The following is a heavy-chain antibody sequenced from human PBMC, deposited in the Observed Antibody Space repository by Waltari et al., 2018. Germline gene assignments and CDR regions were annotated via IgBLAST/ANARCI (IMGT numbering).Heavy chain of an antibody. CDR2: IYPSMGNT. V-gene: IGHV1-18*01. Sequence: QLVQSGAEVKKPGASVKVSCKASGYIFSNYGITWVRKAPGQGLEWMGWIYPSMGNTKYDQSLQGRVTLTTDTSTTTAYMEIRSLRSDDTAIYYCARDDADSSNFGGFWGQGTLVTVSS. CDR3: ARDDADSSNFGGF. J-gene: IGHJ4*02. D-gene: IGHD6-13*01. CDR1: GYIFSNYG.